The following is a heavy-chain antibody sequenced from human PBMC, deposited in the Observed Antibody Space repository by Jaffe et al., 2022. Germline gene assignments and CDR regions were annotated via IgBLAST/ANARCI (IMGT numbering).Heavy chain of an antibody. Sequence: HVHLQESGPGLVRPSETLSLTCTVSNFSISTDYYWGWIRQTPGKGLEWIGSIYHGGNTYYNPSFKSRVTVSIVTPFNQFSLRLGPVTAADTAVYFCARRKYGMGAYRGTGFDFWGQGLLVTVSS. CDR2: IYHGGNT. CDR3: ARRKYGMGAYRGTGFDF. V-gene: IGHV4-38-2*02. CDR1: NFSISTDYY. D-gene: IGHD3-10*01. J-gene: IGHJ4*02.